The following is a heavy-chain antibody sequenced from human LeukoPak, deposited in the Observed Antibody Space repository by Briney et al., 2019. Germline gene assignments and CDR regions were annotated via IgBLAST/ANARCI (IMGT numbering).Heavy chain of an antibody. V-gene: IGHV4-59*01. CDR3: ARSRVWSDYWGYFDF. Sequence: SETLSLTCAVYGGSFSGYYWSWIRQPPGRGLEWIGYVYHSGSTNYNPSLQSRVIISVDTSKNQVSLKLNSVTTADTAVYYCARSRVWSDYWGYFDFWGQGTLVTVSS. J-gene: IGHJ4*02. D-gene: IGHD3-3*01. CDR1: GGSFSGYY. CDR2: VYHSGST.